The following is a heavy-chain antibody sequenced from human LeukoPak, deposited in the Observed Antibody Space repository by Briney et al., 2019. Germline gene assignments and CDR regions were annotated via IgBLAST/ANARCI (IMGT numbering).Heavy chain of an antibody. Sequence: GGSLRLSCEASGFTFENYGMTWVRQRPGKGLEYVCEINWNGDNPVYENSLRGRFTISRDNAKNSVYLQMSSLRVDDTAFYYCARRSVAGATTGYYYDSWGQGTLVTVSS. CDR1: GFTFENYG. J-gene: IGHJ4*02. V-gene: IGHV3-20*04. CDR2: INWNGDNP. D-gene: IGHD1-26*01. CDR3: ARRSVAGATTGYYYDS.